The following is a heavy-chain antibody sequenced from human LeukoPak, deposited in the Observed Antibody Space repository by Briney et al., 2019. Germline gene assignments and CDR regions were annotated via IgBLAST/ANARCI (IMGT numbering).Heavy chain of an antibody. D-gene: IGHD4-11*01. CDR3: AKEDYRRGHFQH. CDR2: ICGSGGST. J-gene: IGHJ1*01. V-gene: IGHV3-23*01. CDR1: GFTFSSYA. Sequence: PGGSLRLSCAASGFTFSSYAMSWVRQAPGKGLGWVSGICGSGGSTYYADSVKGRFTISTDNSKNTLYLQMNSLRAEDTAVYYCAKEDYRRGHFQHWGQGTLVTVSS.